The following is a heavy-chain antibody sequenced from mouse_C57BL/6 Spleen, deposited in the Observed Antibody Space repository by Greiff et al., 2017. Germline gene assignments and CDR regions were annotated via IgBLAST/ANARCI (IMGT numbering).Heavy chain of an antibody. CDR1: GYTFTDYN. CDR2: INPNNGGT. D-gene: IGHD1-1*01. Sequence: EVQLQQSGPELVQPGASVKIPCKASGYTFTDYNMDWVKQSHGKSLEWIGDINPNNGGTIYNQKFKGKAKLTVDKSSSTAYMELRSLTSEDTAVYYGARGEVTVVAPGFAYWGQGTLVTVSA. J-gene: IGHJ3*01. CDR3: ARGEVTVVAPGFAY. V-gene: IGHV1-18*01.